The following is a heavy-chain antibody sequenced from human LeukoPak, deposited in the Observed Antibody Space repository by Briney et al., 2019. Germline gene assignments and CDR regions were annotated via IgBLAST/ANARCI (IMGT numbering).Heavy chain of an antibody. Sequence: GASVKVSCKASGGTFSSYAISWVRQAPGQGLEWMGGIIPIFGTSIYAQKFQGRVTITADESTSTAYMELSSLRSEDTAVYYCARALDTGFGDLGDYFDYWGQGTLVTVSS. CDR2: IIPIFGTS. D-gene: IGHD3-10*01. CDR3: ARALDTGFGDLGDYFDY. J-gene: IGHJ4*02. CDR1: GGTFSSYA. V-gene: IGHV1-69*13.